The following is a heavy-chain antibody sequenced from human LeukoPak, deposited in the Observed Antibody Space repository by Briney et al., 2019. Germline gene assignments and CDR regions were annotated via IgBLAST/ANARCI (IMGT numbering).Heavy chain of an antibody. Sequence: GGSLRLSCAASGFTFSSYSMNWVRQAPGKGLEWASSISSSSSYIYYADSVKGRFTISRDNAKNSLYLQMNSLRAEDTAVYYCARVEITIFGVVIISDYYYYYMDVWGKGTTVTVSS. CDR1: GFTFSSYS. CDR2: ISSSSSYI. CDR3: ARVEITIFGVVIISDYYYYYMDV. V-gene: IGHV3-21*01. D-gene: IGHD3-3*01. J-gene: IGHJ6*03.